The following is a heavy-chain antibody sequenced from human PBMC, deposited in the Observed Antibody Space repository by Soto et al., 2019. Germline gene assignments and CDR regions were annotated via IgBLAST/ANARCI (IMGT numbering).Heavy chain of an antibody. J-gene: IGHJ6*02. V-gene: IGHV6-1*01. CDR1: GDSVSSNSAA. D-gene: IGHD6-19*01. CDR3: ARDRDSSGWYYSYYYGMDV. CDR2: TYYRSKWYN. Sequence: SPTLSLTCAISGDSVSSNSAALNWIRQSPSRGLEWLGRTYYRSKWYNDYAVSVKSRITINPDTSKNQFSLQLNSVTPEDTAVYYCARDRDSSGWYYSYYYGMDVWGQGTTVTVSS.